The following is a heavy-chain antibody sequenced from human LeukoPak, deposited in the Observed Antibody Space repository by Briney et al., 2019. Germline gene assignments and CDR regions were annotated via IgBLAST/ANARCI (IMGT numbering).Heavy chain of an antibody. CDR1: GFTVSRNY. CDR2: IYSGGST. V-gene: IGHV3-66*01. D-gene: IGHD3-22*01. J-gene: IGHJ4*02. CDR3: ARRDYYESSAYYVV. Sequence: GGSLRLSCAASGFTVSRNYMSWVRQAPGKGLEWVSVIYSGGSTYYADSVKGRFIISRDNSKNTLYLQMNSLRAEDTAVYYCARRDYYESSAYYVVWGQGTLVT.